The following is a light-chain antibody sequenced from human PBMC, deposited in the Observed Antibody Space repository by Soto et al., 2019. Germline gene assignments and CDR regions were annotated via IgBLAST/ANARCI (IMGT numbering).Light chain of an antibody. CDR2: GVS. J-gene: IGLJ1*01. CDR3: SSYTRSSTVEL. CDR1: SSDVGGYDY. V-gene: IGLV2-14*01. Sequence: QSALTQPASVSGSPGQSIPVSCTGTSSDVGGYDYVSWYQQHPGRAPKLIIYGVSNRPSGVSNRFSGSNSGNTASLTISGLQAEDEADYHCSSYTRSSTVELFGTGTKLTVL.